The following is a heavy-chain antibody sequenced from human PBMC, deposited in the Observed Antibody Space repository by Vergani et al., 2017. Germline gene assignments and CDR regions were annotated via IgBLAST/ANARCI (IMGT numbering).Heavy chain of an antibody. J-gene: IGHJ4*02. Sequence: QVQLVESGGGVVQPGRSLRLSCAASGFTFSSYGIHWVRQAPGKGLEWVAVISYDGGNKHYADSVKGRFTISRDNSKNRLYLQMNSLRADDTDVYYCAKAHSSGWYYFDYCGQGTLVTVSS. D-gene: IGHD6-19*01. V-gene: IGHV3-30*13. CDR1: GFTFSSYG. CDR3: AKAHSSGWYYFDY. CDR2: ISYDGGNK.